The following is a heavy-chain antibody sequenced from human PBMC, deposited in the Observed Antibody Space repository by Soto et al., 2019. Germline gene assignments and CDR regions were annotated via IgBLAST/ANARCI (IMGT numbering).Heavy chain of an antibody. CDR3: ARGYGRNFDY. CDR1: GDSNNSTDW. J-gene: IGHJ4*02. Sequence: SETLSLTCAVSGDSNNSTDWWNWVRQPPGKGLEWIGEIYHGGNIHYNPSLKSRVIISMDKSKNQFSLILASVTAADTAVYYCARGYGRNFDYWGQGTLVTVSS. V-gene: IGHV4-4*02. D-gene: IGHD5-18*01. CDR2: IYHGGNI.